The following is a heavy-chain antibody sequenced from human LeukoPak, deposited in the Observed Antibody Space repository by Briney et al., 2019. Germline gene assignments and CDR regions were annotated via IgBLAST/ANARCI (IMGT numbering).Heavy chain of an antibody. CDR1: GGSFSGYY. CDR3: ATRRPRDAFDI. J-gene: IGHJ3*02. CDR2: INHSGST. Sequence: SETLSLTCAVYGGSFSGYYWSWIRQPPGKGLEWIGEINHSGSTNYNPSLKSRVTISVDTSKNQFSLKLSSVTATDTAVCYCATRRPRDAFDIWGQGTMVTVSS. V-gene: IGHV4-34*01.